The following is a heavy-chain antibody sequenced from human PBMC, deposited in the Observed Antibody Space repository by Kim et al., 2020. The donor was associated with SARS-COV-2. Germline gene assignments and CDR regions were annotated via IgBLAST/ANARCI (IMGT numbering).Heavy chain of an antibody. J-gene: IGHJ6*02. Sequence: YYANSVKGRLTISRDTAKSTLYLEMNGPSVEDRAVYYCAKRDMDVWGQGTTVTVSS. CDR3: AKRDMDV. V-gene: IGHV3-23*01.